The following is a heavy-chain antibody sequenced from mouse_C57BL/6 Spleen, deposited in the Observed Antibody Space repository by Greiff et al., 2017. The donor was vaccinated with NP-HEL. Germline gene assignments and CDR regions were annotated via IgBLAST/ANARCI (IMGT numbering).Heavy chain of an antibody. D-gene: IGHD1-1*01. CDR3: ARDKRLRGGYYCDY. Sequence: EVMLVESGGGLVKPGGSLKLSCAASGFTFSSYAMSWVRQTPEKRLEWVATISDGGSYTYYPDNVKGRFTISRDNAKNNLYLQMSHLKSEDTAMYYCARDKRLRGGYYCDYWGQGTTLTVSS. J-gene: IGHJ2*01. CDR1: GFTFSSYA. V-gene: IGHV5-4*01. CDR2: ISDGGSYT.